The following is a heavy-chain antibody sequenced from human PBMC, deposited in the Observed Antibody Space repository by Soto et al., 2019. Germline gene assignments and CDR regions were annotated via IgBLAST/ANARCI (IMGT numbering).Heavy chain of an antibody. Sequence: TGGSLRLSCAASGFTFSSYGMHWVRQAPGKGLEWVAVIWYDGSNKYYADSVKGRFTISRDNSKNTLYLQMNSLRAEDTAVYYCARGYYDSSGYYLFDYWGQGTLVTVSS. CDR2: IWYDGSNK. J-gene: IGHJ4*02. CDR1: GFTFSSYG. D-gene: IGHD3-22*01. V-gene: IGHV3-33*01. CDR3: ARGYYDSSGYYLFDY.